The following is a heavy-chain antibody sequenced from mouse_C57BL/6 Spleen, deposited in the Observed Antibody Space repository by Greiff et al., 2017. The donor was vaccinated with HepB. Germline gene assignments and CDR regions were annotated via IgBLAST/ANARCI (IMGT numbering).Heavy chain of an antibody. Sequence: VQLQQSDAELVKPGASVKISCKVSGYTFTDHTIHWMKQRPEQGLEWIGYIYPRDGSTKYNEKFKGKATLTADKSSSTAYMQLNSLTSEDSAVYSCARWDDGYSAWFAYWGQGTLVTVSA. V-gene: IGHV1-78*01. D-gene: IGHD2-3*01. J-gene: IGHJ3*01. CDR1: GYTFTDHT. CDR3: ARWDDGYSAWFAY. CDR2: IYPRDGST.